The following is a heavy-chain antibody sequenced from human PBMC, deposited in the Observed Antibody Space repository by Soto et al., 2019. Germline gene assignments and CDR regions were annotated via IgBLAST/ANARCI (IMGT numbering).Heavy chain of an antibody. Sequence: GGSLRLSCAASGFTFSSYGMHWVRQAPGKGLEWVAVISYDGSNKYYADSVKGRFTISRDNSKNTLYLQMNSLRAEDTAVYYCARDDYGDHFDYWGQGTLVTVSS. D-gene: IGHD4-17*01. J-gene: IGHJ4*02. V-gene: IGHV3-30*03. CDR2: ISYDGSNK. CDR3: ARDDYGDHFDY. CDR1: GFTFSSYG.